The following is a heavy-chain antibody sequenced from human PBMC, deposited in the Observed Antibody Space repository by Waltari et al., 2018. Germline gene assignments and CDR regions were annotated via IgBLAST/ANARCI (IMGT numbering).Heavy chain of an antibody. CDR1: GFSLSNARMG. CDR2: IFSNDEK. Sequence: QVTLKESGPVLVKPTETLTLTCTVSGFSLSNARMGVSWIRQPPGKALEWLAHIFSNDEKSYSTSLKSRLTISKDTSKSQVVLTMTNMDPVDTATYYCARTRITGSYSSGWYEAFDIWGQGTMVTVSS. CDR3: ARTRITGSYSSGWYEAFDI. V-gene: IGHV2-26*01. J-gene: IGHJ3*02. D-gene: IGHD6-19*01.